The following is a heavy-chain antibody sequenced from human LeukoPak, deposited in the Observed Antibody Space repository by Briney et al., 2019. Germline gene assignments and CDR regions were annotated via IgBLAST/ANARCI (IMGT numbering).Heavy chain of an antibody. V-gene: IGHV3-53*01. D-gene: IGHD4-17*01. CDR2: IYNDGST. Sequence: PGGSLRLSCVVSGFTVSSSYMSWVPQAPGEGLEWVSIIYNDGSTYYADSVKGRLTISRDDPKNTVYLQMNSLRAEDTAVYYCATSGDYVLHSWGQGTLVTVSS. J-gene: IGHJ4*02. CDR3: ATSGDYVLHS. CDR1: GFTVSSSY.